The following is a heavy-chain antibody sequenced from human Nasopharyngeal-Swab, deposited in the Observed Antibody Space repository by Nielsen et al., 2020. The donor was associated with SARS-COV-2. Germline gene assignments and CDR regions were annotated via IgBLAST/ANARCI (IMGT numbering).Heavy chain of an antibody. CDR1: GDYVSSVSAA. D-gene: IGHD6-19*01. CDR3: ARGSVAVAGPVYNWFDP. CDR2: TYYRSKWYH. V-gene: IGHV6-1*01. Sequence: SQTLSLTCAISGDYVSSVSAAWTWIRQSPSRGLEWLGRTYYRSKWYHDYAVSVKGRITISADTSKNEFSLQLNSVTPEDTAVYYCARGSVAVAGPVYNWFDPWGQGTQVTVSS. J-gene: IGHJ5*02.